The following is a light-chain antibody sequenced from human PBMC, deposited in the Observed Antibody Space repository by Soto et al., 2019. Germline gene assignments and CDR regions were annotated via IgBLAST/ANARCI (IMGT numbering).Light chain of an antibody. Sequence: DIHLTQSPSTLSASVGDRVTITCRASQSVSIWLAWYRQKPGKAPEVLVYDATSLESGVSSRFSGSGYGTDFTLSINNLQPDDFATYYCQQYNRLITFGQGTRLEI. CDR2: DAT. CDR3: QQYNRLIT. V-gene: IGKV1-5*01. CDR1: QSVSIW. J-gene: IGKJ5*01.